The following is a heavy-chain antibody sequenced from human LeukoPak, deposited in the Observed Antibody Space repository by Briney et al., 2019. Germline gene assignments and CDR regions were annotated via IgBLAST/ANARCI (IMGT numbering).Heavy chain of an antibody. CDR2: ISGSGGST. CDR3: TRVGPVLLWFGELSSSYYFDY. V-gene: IGHV3-23*01. Sequence: PGGSLRLSCAASGFTFSSYAMSWVRQAPGKGLEWVSAISGSGGSTYYADSVKGRFTISRDNSKNTLYLQMNSLRAEDTAVYYCTRVGPVLLWFGELSSSYYFDYWGQGTLVTVSS. J-gene: IGHJ4*02. D-gene: IGHD3-10*01. CDR1: GFTFSSYA.